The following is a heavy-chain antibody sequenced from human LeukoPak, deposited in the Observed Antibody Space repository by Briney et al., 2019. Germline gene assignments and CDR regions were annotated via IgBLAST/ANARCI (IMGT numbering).Heavy chain of an antibody. D-gene: IGHD6-6*01. CDR2: INPNSGGT. CDR3: ASRVGIAARHPADGAFDI. CDR1: GYTFTGYY. Sequence: ASVKVSCKASGYTFTGYYIHWVRQAPGQGLEWMGWINPNSGGTNYAQKFQGRVTMTRDTSISTAYMELSRLRSDDTAVYYCASRVGIAARHPADGAFDIWGQGTMVTVSS. J-gene: IGHJ3*02. V-gene: IGHV1-2*02.